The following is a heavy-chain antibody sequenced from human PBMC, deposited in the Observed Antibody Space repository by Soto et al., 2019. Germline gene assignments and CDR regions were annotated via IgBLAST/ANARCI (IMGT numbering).Heavy chain of an antibody. CDR1: GFTFDDYG. CDR2: VNWNGGTT. V-gene: IGHV3-20*04. CDR3: ARGGATARSYFSMDV. Sequence: EVRLVESGGGAVRPGGSLRLSCEASGFTFDDYGMTWVRQAPGKGLERVSGVNWNGGTTGYADSVKGRFTISRDNAKNQLFLQMNSRLADDTAFYYCARGGATARSYFSMDVWANGTTVTV. J-gene: IGHJ6*03. D-gene: IGHD1-26*01.